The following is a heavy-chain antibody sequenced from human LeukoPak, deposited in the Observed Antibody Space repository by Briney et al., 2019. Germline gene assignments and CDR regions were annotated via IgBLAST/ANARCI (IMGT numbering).Heavy chain of an antibody. CDR2: IYYSGST. CDR3: AREITPMWGLWFGETSHWFDP. D-gene: IGHD3-10*01. V-gene: IGHV4-59*01. Sequence: SETLSLTCAVSGGSISSYYWSWIRQPPGKGLEWIGYIYYSGSTNYNPSLKSRVTISVDTSKNQFSLKLSSVTAADTAVYYCAREITPMWGLWFGETSHWFDPWGQGTLVTVSS. CDR1: GGSISSYY. J-gene: IGHJ5*02.